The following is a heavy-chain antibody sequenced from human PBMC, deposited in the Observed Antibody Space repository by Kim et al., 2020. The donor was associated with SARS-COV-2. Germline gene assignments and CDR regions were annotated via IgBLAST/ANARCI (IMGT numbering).Heavy chain of an antibody. Sequence: SETLSLTCAVYGGSFSGYYWSWIRQPPGKGLEWIGEINHSGSTNYNPSLKSRVTISVDTSKNQFSLKLSSVTAADTAVYYCGAGEATTFDYWGQGTLVTVSS. V-gene: IGHV4-34*01. D-gene: IGHD5-12*01. CDR3: GAGEATTFDY. CDR1: GGSFSGYY. J-gene: IGHJ4*02. CDR2: INHSGST.